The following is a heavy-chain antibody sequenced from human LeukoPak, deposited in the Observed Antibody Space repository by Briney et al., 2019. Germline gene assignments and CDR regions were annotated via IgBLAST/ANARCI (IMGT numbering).Heavy chain of an antibody. J-gene: IGHJ4*02. CDR3: ALWGGGGFDY. CDR1: GFTFSSYV. V-gene: IGHV3-7*01. Sequence: PGGSLGLSCVASGFTFSSYVMHWVRQAPGKGLEWVANIKQDGSEKNYVDPAKGRFTISRDNAKNSLYLQMSSLRAEDTAVYYCALWGGGGFDYWGQGTLVTVSS. CDR2: IKQDGSEK. D-gene: IGHD3-16*01.